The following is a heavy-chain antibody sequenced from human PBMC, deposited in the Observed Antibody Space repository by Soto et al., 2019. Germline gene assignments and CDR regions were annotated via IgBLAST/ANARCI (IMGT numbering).Heavy chain of an antibody. V-gene: IGHV1-69*13. D-gene: IGHD3-10*01. CDR2: FIPIFVSA. Sequence: GASVKVSCKAPGGTVSSYAITWVRQAPGKGLEWMGVFIPIFVSAHYAPKFQGRITITADESTSTAYMELSGLTSEDTAIYYCARDVSSDTTGFRGYDLWGQGTQVTVSS. J-gene: IGHJ4*02. CDR1: GGTVSSYA. CDR3: ARDVSSDTTGFRGYDL.